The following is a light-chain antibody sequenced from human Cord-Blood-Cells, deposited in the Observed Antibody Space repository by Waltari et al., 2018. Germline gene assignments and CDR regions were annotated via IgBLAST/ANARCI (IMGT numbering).Light chain of an antibody. CDR2: DVS. J-gene: IGLJ2*01. V-gene: IGLV2-11*01. CDR1: SSDVGGYNY. Sequence: QSALTQPRSVSGSPGQSVTISCTGTSSDVGGYNYVSWYQQHPGKAPKLMIYDVSKRPSGVPDRFSGSTSGNPASLAISGLEAEDEADYYCCSYAGSYTVFGGGTKLTVL. CDR3: CSYAGSYTV.